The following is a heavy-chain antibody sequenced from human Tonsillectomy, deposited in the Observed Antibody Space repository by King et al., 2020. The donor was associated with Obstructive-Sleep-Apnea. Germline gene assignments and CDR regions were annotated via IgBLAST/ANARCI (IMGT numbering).Heavy chain of an antibody. V-gene: IGHV3-15*01. J-gene: IGHJ4*02. CDR3: TLGAGATPDY. CDR2: IRSENDGGAT. Sequence: QLVQSGGGLVKPGGSLRLSCAASGFIFSGFTFNYAWMTWIRQAPGKGLEWVGRIRSENDGGATDYAAPVSGRFTISRDDSRGTLYLQLNSLKTEDTAVYYCTLGAGATPDYWGQGTLVTVSS. D-gene: IGHD1-26*01. CDR1: GFIFSGFTFNYAW.